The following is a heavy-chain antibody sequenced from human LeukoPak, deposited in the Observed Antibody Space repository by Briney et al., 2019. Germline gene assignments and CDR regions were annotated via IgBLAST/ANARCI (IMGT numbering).Heavy chain of an antibody. V-gene: IGHV4-39*07. Sequence: SETLSLTCTVSGGSISSSSYYWGWFRQPPGKGLEWIGTIYYSGSTYYNPSLKSRVTISIDTSKNQFSLRPSSVTAADTAVYYCARAYWGYFDYWGQGILVTVSS. CDR2: IYYSGST. CDR3: ARAYWGYFDY. J-gene: IGHJ4*02. D-gene: IGHD2-8*02. CDR1: GGSISSSSYY.